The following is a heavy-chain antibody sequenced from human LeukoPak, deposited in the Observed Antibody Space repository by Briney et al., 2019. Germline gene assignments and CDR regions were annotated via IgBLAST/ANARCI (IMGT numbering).Heavy chain of an antibody. V-gene: IGHV1-69*01. J-gene: IGHJ1*01. CDR3: ARVVLVRGVRGEYFQH. CDR1: GGTFSSYA. CDR2: IIPIFGTA. Sequence: ASVKVSCKASGGTFSSYAISWVRQAPGQGLEWMGGIIPIFGTANYAQKFQGRVTITADESTSTAYMELSSLRSEDTAVYYCARVVLVRGVRGEYFQHWGQGTLVTVSS. D-gene: IGHD3-10*01.